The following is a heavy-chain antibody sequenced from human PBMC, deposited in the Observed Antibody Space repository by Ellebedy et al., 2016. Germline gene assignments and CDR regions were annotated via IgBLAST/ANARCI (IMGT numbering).Heavy chain of an antibody. J-gene: IGHJ6*02. D-gene: IGHD6-19*01. Sequence: SQTLSLTCAISGDSVSSNSAAWNWIRQSPSRGLEWLGRTYYRSKWYNDYAVSVKSRITINPDTSKNQFSLQLNSVTPEDTAVYYCARDRDPLYSSGWYAKYYYYYGMDVWGQGTTVTVSS. CDR1: GDSVSSNSAA. CDR3: ARDRDPLYSSGWYAKYYYYYGMDV. V-gene: IGHV6-1*01. CDR2: TYYRSKWYN.